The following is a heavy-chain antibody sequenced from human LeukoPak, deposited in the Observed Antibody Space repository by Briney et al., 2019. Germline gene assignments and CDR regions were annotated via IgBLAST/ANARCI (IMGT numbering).Heavy chain of an antibody. V-gene: IGHV4-59*01. CDR3: AKNYYYYGMDV. CDR1: GASINSYF. CDR2: IHYTGNT. Sequence: SETLSLTCTVSGASINSYFWGWIRQSPGRGLEWIGYIHYTGNTNYNPSLKSRVNISLDTSKKQFSLKLYSVTAADTAVYYCAKNYYYYGMDVWGKGTMVTVSS. J-gene: IGHJ6*04.